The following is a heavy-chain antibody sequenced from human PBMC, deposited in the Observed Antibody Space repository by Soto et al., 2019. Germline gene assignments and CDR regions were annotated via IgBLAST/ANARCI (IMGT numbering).Heavy chain of an antibody. Sequence: QVQLVESGGGVVQPGRSLRLSCAASGFTFSSYGMHWVRQAPGKGLEWVAVISYDGSNKYYADSVKGRFTNSRDNSKNTLYLQMNSLRAEDTAVYYCAKEGRIYYDSSGYSDAFDIWGQGTMVTVSS. V-gene: IGHV3-30*18. J-gene: IGHJ3*02. CDR1: GFTFSSYG. CDR3: AKEGRIYYDSSGYSDAFDI. D-gene: IGHD3-22*01. CDR2: ISYDGSNK.